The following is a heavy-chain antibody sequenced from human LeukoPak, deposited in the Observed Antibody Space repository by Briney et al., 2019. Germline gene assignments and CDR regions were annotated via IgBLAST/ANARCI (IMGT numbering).Heavy chain of an antibody. CDR3: AKDPMWFGEGDYKYYMDV. D-gene: IGHD3-10*01. Sequence: GGSLRLSCAASGFTFSSYAMNWVRQAPGRGLEWVSGISGSGAKAYYSDSVKGRFTISRDNSKSILYLQMNSLRVEDTALYYCAKDPMWFGEGDYKYYMDVWGKGTTVTVSS. J-gene: IGHJ6*03. V-gene: IGHV3-23*01. CDR2: ISGSGAKA. CDR1: GFTFSSYA.